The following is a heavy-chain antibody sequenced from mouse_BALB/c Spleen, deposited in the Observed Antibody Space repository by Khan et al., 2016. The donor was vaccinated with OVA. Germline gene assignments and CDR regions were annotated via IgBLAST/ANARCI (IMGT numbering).Heavy chain of an antibody. CDR1: GFSLTDYG. D-gene: IGHD2-10*02. J-gene: IGHJ4*01. Sequence: QVQLQQSGPGLVAPSQSLSFTCTVSGFSLTDYGVSWIRQPPGKGLEWLGVIWGGGSTYYNSALKSRLSISKDNSKRQVFLKMNSLQTDDTAMYYCAKGVWSYYFALDYWGQGTSVTVSS. CDR2: IWGGGST. CDR3: AKGVWSYYFALDY. V-gene: IGHV2-6-5*01.